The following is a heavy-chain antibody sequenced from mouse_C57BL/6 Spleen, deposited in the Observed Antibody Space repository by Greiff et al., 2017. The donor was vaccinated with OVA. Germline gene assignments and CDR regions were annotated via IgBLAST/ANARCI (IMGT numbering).Heavy chain of an antibody. D-gene: IGHD1-1*01. J-gene: IGHJ1*03. Sequence: QVHVKQSGPELVKPGASVKISCKASGYAFSSSWMNWVKQRPGKGLEWIGRIYPGDGDTNYNGKFKGKATLTADKSSSTAYMQLSSLTSEDSAVYFCARRVTTVVAWYFDVWGTGTTVTVSS. CDR1: GYAFSSSW. V-gene: IGHV1-82*01. CDR2: IYPGDGDT. CDR3: ARRVTTVVAWYFDV.